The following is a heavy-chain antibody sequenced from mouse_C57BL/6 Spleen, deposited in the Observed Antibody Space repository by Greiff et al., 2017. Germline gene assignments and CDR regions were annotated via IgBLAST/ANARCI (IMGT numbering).Heavy chain of an antibody. CDR2: INPSTGGT. D-gene: IGHD2-4*01. J-gene: IGHJ3*01. CDR3: AREGAYDYGRGLAY. V-gene: IGHV1-42*01. CDR1: GYSFTGYY. Sequence: EVQLQQSGPELVKPGASVKISCKASGYSFTGYYMNWVKQSPEKSLEWIGEINPSTGGTTYNQKFKAKATLTVDKSSSTAYMQLKSLTSEDSAVYYCAREGAYDYGRGLAYWGQGTLVTVSA.